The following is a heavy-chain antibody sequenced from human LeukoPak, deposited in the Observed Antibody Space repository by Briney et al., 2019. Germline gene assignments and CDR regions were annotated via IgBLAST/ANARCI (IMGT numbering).Heavy chain of an antibody. CDR2: IYHSGST. J-gene: IGHJ4*02. CDR3: ARVDNWNDGNYFDY. D-gene: IGHD1-20*01. V-gene: IGHV4-30-2*01. Sequence: PSQTLSLTCAVSGGSISSGGYSWSWIRQPPGKGLERIGYIYHSGSTYYNPSLKSRVTISVDRSKNQFSLKLSSVTAADTAVYYCARVDNWNDGNYFDYWGQGTLVTVSS. CDR1: GGSISSGGYS.